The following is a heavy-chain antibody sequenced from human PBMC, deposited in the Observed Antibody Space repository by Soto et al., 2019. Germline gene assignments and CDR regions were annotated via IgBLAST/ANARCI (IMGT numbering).Heavy chain of an antibody. Sequence: QLQLQESGPRLVKPWETLSLTCTVSGGSISSRSHYWGWIRQPPGKGLEWIGSIFYTGSAYYDPSLKSRLTMSMDTSENHFSLKLSSVTAADTAVYYCARHDSGPIDSWGQGTLVTVSS. D-gene: IGHD2-21*01. J-gene: IGHJ4*02. CDR2: IFYTGSA. CDR3: ARHDSGPIDS. CDR1: GGSISSRSHY. V-gene: IGHV4-39*01.